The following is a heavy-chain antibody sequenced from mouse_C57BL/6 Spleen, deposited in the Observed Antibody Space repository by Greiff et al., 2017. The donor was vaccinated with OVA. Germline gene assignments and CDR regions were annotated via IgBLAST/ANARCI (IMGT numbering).Heavy chain of an antibody. V-gene: IGHV5-16*01. D-gene: IGHD1-1*01. CDR2: INYDGSST. J-gene: IGHJ1*03. Sequence: EVQVVESEGGLVQPGSSMKLSCTASGFTFSDYYMAWVRQVPEKGLEWVANINYDGSSTYYLDSLKSRFIISRDNAKNILYLQMSSLKSEDTATYDCARNTGGYFDVWGTGTTVTVSS. CDR1: GFTFSDYY. CDR3: ARNTGGYFDV.